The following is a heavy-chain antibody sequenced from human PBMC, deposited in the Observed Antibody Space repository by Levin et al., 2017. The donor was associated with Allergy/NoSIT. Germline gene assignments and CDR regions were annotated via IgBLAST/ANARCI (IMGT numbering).Heavy chain of an antibody. J-gene: IGHJ6*02. CDR2: ISWSSHSL. D-gene: IGHD5-18*01. V-gene: IGHV3-9*01. Sequence: GGSLRLSCEASGFIFEDYAMHWVRQVPGKGLEWVAGISWSSHSLGYADSVKGRFTISRDNAKNTLYLQMYSMRIEDTVLYYCKKDIFRGYSVGCKFEVYGLDVWGHGTAVTV. CDR1: GFIFEDYA. CDR3: KKDIFRGYSVGCKFEVYGLDV.